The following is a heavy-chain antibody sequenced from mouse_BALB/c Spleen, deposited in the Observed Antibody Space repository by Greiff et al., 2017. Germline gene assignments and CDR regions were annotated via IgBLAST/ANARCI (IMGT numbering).Heavy chain of an antibody. CDR1: GFTFSSFG. J-gene: IGHJ4*01. CDR2: ISSGSSTI. V-gene: IGHV5-17*02. Sequence: EVNLVESGGGLVQPGGSRKLSCAASGFTFSSFGMHWVRQAPEKGLEWVAYISSGSSTIYYADTVKGRFTISRDNPKNTLFLQMTSLRSEDTAMYYCAKFITTDYYAMDYWGQGTSVTVSS. CDR3: AKFITTDYYAMDY. D-gene: IGHD1-2*01.